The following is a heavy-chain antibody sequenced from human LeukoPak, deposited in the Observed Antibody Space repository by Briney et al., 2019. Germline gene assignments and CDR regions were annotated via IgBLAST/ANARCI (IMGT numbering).Heavy chain of an antibody. J-gene: IGHJ4*02. CDR1: GFTFSSYA. CDR3: ARDGDLRGVIMDY. V-gene: IGHV3-30*04. Sequence: PGGSLRLSCAASGFTFSSYAMHWVRQAPGKGLEWVAVISYDGSNKYYADSAKGRFTISRDNSKNTLYLQMNSLRAEDTAVYYCARDGDLRGVIMDYWGQGTLVTVSS. CDR2: ISYDGSNK. D-gene: IGHD3-10*01.